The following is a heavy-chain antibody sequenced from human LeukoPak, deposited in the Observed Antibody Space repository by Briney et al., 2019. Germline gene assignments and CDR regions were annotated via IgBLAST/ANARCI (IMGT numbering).Heavy chain of an antibody. CDR3: ARGPLVRLPSSFDP. CDR2: MNPNSGNT. J-gene: IGHJ5*02. CDR1: GYTFTSYD. V-gene: IGHV1-8*01. D-gene: IGHD3-16*02. Sequence: ASVKVSCKASGYTFTSYDINWVRQATGHGLEWIGWMNPNSGNTGSAQRFQGRITMTRDTSISTAYMELSSLRSEDTAVYYCARGPLVRLPSSFDPWGQGTLVTVSS.